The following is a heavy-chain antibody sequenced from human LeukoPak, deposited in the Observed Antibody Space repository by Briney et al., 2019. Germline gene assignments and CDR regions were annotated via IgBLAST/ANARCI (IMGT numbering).Heavy chain of an antibody. CDR1: GFTFSSYS. CDR2: ISSSSSYI. J-gene: IGHJ5*02. CDR3: TRDRGTYNWFDP. V-gene: IGHV3-21*04. Sequence: GGSLRLSCAASGFTFSSYSMNWVRQAPGKGLEWVSSISSSSSYIYYADSVKGRFTISRDDSKDTAFLHMDSLKTEDTALYYCTRDRGTYNWFDPWGQGTLVTVSS. D-gene: IGHD5-24*01.